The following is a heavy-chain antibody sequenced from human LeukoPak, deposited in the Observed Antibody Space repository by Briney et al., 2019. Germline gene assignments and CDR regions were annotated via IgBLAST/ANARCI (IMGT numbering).Heavy chain of an antibody. Sequence: GRSLRLSCAASGFTFDDYAMHWVRQAPGKGLEWVSGISWNSGSIGYADSVKGRFTISRDNAKNSLYLQTNSLRAEDTALYYCAKDLHGATGYYFDYWGQGTLVTVSS. CDR3: AKDLHGATGYYFDY. D-gene: IGHD1-26*01. J-gene: IGHJ4*02. CDR2: ISWNSGSI. CDR1: GFTFDDYA. V-gene: IGHV3-9*01.